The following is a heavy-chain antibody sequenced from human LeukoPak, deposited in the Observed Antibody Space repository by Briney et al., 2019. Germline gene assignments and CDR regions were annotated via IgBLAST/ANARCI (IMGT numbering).Heavy chain of an antibody. CDR1: GFTFTSYA. V-gene: IGHV3-23*01. Sequence: GGSLRLSCAASGFTFTSYAMSWVRQAPGKGPEWVSAISGSGGSTYYADSVKGRFTISRDNSKNTLYLQMNSLRAEDTAVYYCARPGYSSSSYFDYWGQGTLVTVSS. CDR3: ARPGYSSSSYFDY. CDR2: ISGSGGST. D-gene: IGHD6-6*01. J-gene: IGHJ4*02.